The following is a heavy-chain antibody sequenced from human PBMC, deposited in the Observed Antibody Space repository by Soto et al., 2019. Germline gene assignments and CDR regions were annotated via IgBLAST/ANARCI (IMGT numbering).Heavy chain of an antibody. CDR3: ARDTRQGQLTFPRDH. CDR1: GYSFTSYY. CDR2: INPIGGST. Sequence: QIQLLQSGAEVRKPGASVKVSCKVSGYSFTSYYIHWVRQAPGQRLEWMGNINPIGGSTTYAQNFQGRVTMTRDTSTSTVFLEVIGLRPQDSAMYYCARDTRQGQLTFPRDHWGQGTLVTVSS. V-gene: IGHV1-46*01. D-gene: IGHD6-13*01. J-gene: IGHJ5*02.